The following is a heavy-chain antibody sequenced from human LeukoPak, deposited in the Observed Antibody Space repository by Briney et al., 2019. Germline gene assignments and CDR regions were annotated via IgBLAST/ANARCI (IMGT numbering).Heavy chain of an antibody. Sequence: GGSLRLSCAASGFTFSSYSMNWVRQAPGKGLEWVSSISSSSSYIYYADSVKGRFTISRDNAKNSLYLQTNSLRAEDTAVYYCARDPFPYYYGMDVWGQGTTVTVSS. J-gene: IGHJ6*02. D-gene: IGHD3-16*01. CDR2: ISSSSSYI. V-gene: IGHV3-21*01. CDR1: GFTFSSYS. CDR3: ARDPFPYYYGMDV.